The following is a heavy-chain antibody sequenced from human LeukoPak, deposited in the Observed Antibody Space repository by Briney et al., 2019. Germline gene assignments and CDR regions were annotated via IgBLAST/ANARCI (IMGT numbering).Heavy chain of an antibody. J-gene: IGHJ4*02. CDR2: INYSGGT. CDR1: GGSFSSYY. CDR3: ARLIYYDSSGYLDY. D-gene: IGHD3-22*01. V-gene: IGHV4-34*01. Sequence: SETLSLTCAVYGGSFSSYYWSWIRQPPGKGLEWIGKINYSGGTNYNPSLKSRVTISVDMSKNQLSLKLSSVTAADTAVYYCARLIYYDSSGYLDYWGQGSLVTVSS.